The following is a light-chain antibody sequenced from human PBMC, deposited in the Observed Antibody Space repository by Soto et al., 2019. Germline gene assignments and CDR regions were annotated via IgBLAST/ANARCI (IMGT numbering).Light chain of an antibody. J-gene: IGLJ1*01. CDR1: SSDIGGSNY. CDR3: TSHPISSTLYYV. CDR2: DVS. V-gene: IGLV2-14*03. Sequence: QSALTQPASVSGSPGQSITISCTGTSSDIGGSNYVSWYQQHPGKGPKLMIFDVSTRPSGVSTRFSGSKSGNTASLTISGLQPEDEADYYCTSHPISSTLYYVFGSGTKLTVL.